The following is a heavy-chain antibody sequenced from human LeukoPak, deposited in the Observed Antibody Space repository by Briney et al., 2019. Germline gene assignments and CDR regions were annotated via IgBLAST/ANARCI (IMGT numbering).Heavy chain of an antibody. CDR1: GLTFSSYA. CDR2: ISGSGGST. D-gene: IGHD6-13*01. J-gene: IGHJ4*02. CDR3: ASGSIVAYYFDY. V-gene: IGHV3-23*01. Sequence: GGSLRLSCAASGLTFSSYAMSWVRQAPGKGLEWVSAISGSGGSTFYADSVKGRFTISRDNAKNSLYLQLNSLRAEDTAVYYCASGSIVAYYFDYWGQGTLVTVSP.